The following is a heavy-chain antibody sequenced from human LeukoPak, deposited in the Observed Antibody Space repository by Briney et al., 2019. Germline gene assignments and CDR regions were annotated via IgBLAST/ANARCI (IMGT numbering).Heavy chain of an antibody. CDR1: GFTVSSNY. CDR2: IYSGGSM. V-gene: IGHV3-53*01. J-gene: IGHJ5*02. D-gene: IGHD6-13*01. Sequence: PGGSLRLSCAASGFTVSSNYMSWVRQAPGKGLEWVSLIYSGGSMYYADSVKGRFIISRDNSENTLYLQMNSLRTEDTAVYYCARELAAAWSWFDPWGEGTLVTVSS. CDR3: ARELAAAWSWFDP.